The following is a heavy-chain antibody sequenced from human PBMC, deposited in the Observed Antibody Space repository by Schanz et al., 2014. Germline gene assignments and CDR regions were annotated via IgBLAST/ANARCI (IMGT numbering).Heavy chain of an antibody. V-gene: IGHV3-48*04. CDR3: AKSYDTSGYSGFDY. D-gene: IGHD3-22*01. CDR2: ITSGSAK. J-gene: IGHJ4*02. Sequence: EVQLVESGGGLVQPGGSLRLSCAASGFTVSSNYMNWVRQAPGKGLEWVSYITSGSAKFYADSVKGRFTISRDNAKNSLYLQMNSLRAEDTAVYFCAKSYDTSGYSGFDYWGQGTLVTVSS. CDR1: GFTVSSNY.